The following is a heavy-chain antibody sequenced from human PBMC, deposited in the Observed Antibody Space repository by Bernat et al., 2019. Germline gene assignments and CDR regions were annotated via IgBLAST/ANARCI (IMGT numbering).Heavy chain of an antibody. J-gene: IGHJ4*02. D-gene: IGHD3-22*01. V-gene: IGHV3-23*01. CDR3: VKGDYYYHDSSAYLDH. CDR1: GFTFLSYA. CDR2: MSGSGIDT. Sequence: EVQLLESGGGLVQPGGSLRLSCAASGFTFLSYAMSWVRRAPGKGLEWVSAMSGSGIDTYYTDSVKGRFTISRDNSKDTLYLQMNSLRAEDTAVYFCVKGDYYYHDSSAYLDHWGQGTLVTVSS.